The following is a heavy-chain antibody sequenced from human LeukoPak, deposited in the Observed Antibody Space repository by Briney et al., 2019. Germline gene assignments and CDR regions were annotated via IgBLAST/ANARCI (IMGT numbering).Heavy chain of an antibody. J-gene: IGHJ4*02. Sequence: SETLSLTCTVSGGSITTYNWIWIRQTPGQALEWIGHIYSSGATKYNPSLKSRATILLDTSKNQLSLKLSSVSAADTAVYYCARRTPGPQLDEYVAYFFDHWGQGTQVTDSS. CDR2: IYSSGAT. D-gene: IGHD2-2*01. CDR1: GGSITTYN. V-gene: IGHV4-4*09. CDR3: ARRTPGPQLDEYVAYFFDH.